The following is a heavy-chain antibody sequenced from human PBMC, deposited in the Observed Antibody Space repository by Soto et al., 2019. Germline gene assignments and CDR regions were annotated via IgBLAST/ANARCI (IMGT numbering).Heavy chain of an antibody. CDR3: ARAGDPAPYYYYGMDV. V-gene: IGHV4-30-4*01. J-gene: IGHJ6*02. D-gene: IGHD4-17*01. Sequence: SETLSLTCTVSGGSISSGDYYWSWIRQPPWKGLEWIGYIYYSGSTYYNPSLKSRVTISVDTSKNQFSLKLSSVTAADTAVYYCARAGDPAPYYYYGMDVWGQGXTVTVYS. CDR1: GGSISSGDYY. CDR2: IYYSGST.